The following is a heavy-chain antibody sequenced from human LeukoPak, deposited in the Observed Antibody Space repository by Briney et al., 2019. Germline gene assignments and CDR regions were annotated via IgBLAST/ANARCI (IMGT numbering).Heavy chain of an antibody. V-gene: IGHV3-33*01. D-gene: IGHD2-21*01. CDR3: ARLVDY. Sequence: PGGSLRLSCAASGFSFSNYGVHWVRQAPGKGLEWVAVIWYDGSNKYYADSVKGRFTISRDNSKNTLYLQMNSLRAEDTAVYYCARLVDYWGQGTLVTVSS. CDR1: GFSFSNYG. CDR2: IWYDGSNK. J-gene: IGHJ4*02.